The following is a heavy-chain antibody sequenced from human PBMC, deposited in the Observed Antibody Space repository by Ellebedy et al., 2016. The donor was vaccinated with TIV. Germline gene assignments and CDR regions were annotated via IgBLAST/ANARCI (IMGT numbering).Heavy chain of an antibody. CDR2: IKQDGSEK. J-gene: IGHJ3*02. CDR1: GFTFSSFG. Sequence: GESLKISXAASGFTFSSFGMHWVRQAPGKGLEWVANIKQDGSEKYYVDSVKGRFTISRDNAKNSLYLQMNSLRAEDTALYYCAKGGLEQNAFDIWGQGTMVTVSS. V-gene: IGHV3-7*03. CDR3: AKGGLEQNAFDI. D-gene: IGHD1/OR15-1a*01.